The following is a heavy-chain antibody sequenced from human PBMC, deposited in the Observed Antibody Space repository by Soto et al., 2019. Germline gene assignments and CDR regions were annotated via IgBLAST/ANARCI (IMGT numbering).Heavy chain of an antibody. CDR3: ARDVRGHYYYYGMDV. D-gene: IGHD5-12*01. CDR2: ISAYNGNT. CDR1: GYTVTSYG. J-gene: IGHJ6*02. Sequence: QVQLVQSGAEVKKPGASVKVSCKASGYTVTSYGISWVRQAPGQGLEWMGWISAYNGNTNYAQKLQVRVAMTTDTTTSTAYMELRSLRSEDTAVYYCARDVRGHYYYYGMDVWGQGTTVTVSS. V-gene: IGHV1-18*01.